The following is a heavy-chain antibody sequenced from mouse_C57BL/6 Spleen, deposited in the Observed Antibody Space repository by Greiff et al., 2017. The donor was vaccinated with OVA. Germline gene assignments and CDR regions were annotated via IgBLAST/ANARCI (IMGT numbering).Heavy chain of an antibody. CDR1: GYTFTSYW. D-gene: IGHD2-9*01. Sequence: QVHVKQPGTELVKPGASVKLSCKASGYTFTSYWMHWVKQRPGQGLEWIGNINPSNGGTNYNEKFKSKATLTVDKSSSTAYMQLSSLTSEDSAVYYCARPYYGYGSFAYWGQGTLVTVSA. J-gene: IGHJ3*01. V-gene: IGHV1-53*01. CDR3: ARPYYGYGSFAY. CDR2: INPSNGGT.